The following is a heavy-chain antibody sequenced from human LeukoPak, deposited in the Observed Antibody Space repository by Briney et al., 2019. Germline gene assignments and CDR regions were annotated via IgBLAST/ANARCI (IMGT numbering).Heavy chain of an antibody. CDR2: IYHSGST. CDR3: ARRDQWFDP. V-gene: IGHV4-38-2*01. Sequence: PSETLSLTCAVSGYSISSGYYWGWIRQPPGKGLEWIGSIYHSGSTYYNPSLKSRVTISVDTSKNQFSLKLSSVTAADTAVYYCARRDQWFDPWGQGTLVTVSS. D-gene: IGHD2-2*01. CDR1: GYSISSGYY. J-gene: IGHJ5*02.